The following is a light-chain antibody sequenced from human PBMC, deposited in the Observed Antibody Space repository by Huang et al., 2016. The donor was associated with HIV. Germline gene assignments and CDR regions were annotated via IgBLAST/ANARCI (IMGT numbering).Light chain of an antibody. CDR3: QQFKNYPLT. V-gene: IGKV1D-13*01. CDR2: DAS. Sequence: AIQLTQSPSFLSASVGDRVTITCRARQDITDALAWYQQNPGKPPKALMYDASSLESGVPSRFSGSGSGADFTLTISSLQPEDFATYYCQQFKNYPLTFGGGTKVEVK. CDR1: QDITDA. J-gene: IGKJ4*01.